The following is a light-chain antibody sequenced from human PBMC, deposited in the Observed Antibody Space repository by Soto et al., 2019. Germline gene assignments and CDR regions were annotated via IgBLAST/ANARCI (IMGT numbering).Light chain of an antibody. Sequence: DIVMTQSPDSLAVSLGERATINCKSSQSVLYSSNNKNYLAWYQQKPVQPPKLLIYWASTREAGVPDRFSGSGSGTDFALTISSLQAEGVAVYYCQQYYSTPYTFGQGTKLEIK. J-gene: IGKJ2*01. CDR1: QSVLYSSNNKNY. V-gene: IGKV4-1*01. CDR2: WAS. CDR3: QQYYSTPYT.